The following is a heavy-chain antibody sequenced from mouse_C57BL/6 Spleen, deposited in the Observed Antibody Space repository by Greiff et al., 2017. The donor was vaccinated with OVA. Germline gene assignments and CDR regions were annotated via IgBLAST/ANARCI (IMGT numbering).Heavy chain of an antibody. V-gene: IGHV1-55*01. CDR1: GYTFTSYW. Sequence: QVQLQQPGAELVKPGASVKMSCKASGYTFTSYWITWVKQRPGQGLEWIGDIYPGSGSTNYNEKFKSKATLTVDTSSSTAYMNLSSLTSEDTAIYYYARVYYDSNGYFDVWGTGTTVTVSS. D-gene: IGHD2-4*01. CDR2: IYPGSGST. J-gene: IGHJ1*03. CDR3: ARVYYDSNGYFDV.